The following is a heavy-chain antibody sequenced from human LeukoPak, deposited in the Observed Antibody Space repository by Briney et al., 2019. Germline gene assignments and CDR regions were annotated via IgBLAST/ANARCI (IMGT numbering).Heavy chain of an antibody. CDR1: NYTFASYG. J-gene: IGHJ3*01. CDR2: ISPYDGNT. D-gene: IGHD1-20*01. V-gene: IGHV1-18*01. Sequence: ASVKVSCKASNYTFASYGLSWVRQAPGQGLQWVGWISPYDGNTNYAQRFHARVTMSIDKSTRTVYMELRRLRLDDTAVYYCVRVWPPNAVERGMTYSDFTALDVWGQGTTVIVSS. CDR3: VRVWPPNAVERGMTYSDFTALDV.